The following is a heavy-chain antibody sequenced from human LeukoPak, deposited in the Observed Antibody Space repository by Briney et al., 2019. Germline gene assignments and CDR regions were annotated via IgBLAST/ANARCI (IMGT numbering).Heavy chain of an antibody. CDR1: GYTFTSYG. J-gene: IGHJ4*02. CDR2: ISAYNGNT. V-gene: IGHV1-18*01. Sequence: ASVKVSCKASGYTFTSYGISWVRQAPGQGLEWMGWISAYNGNTNYAQKLRGRVTMTTDTSTSTAYMELRSLRSDDTAVYYCARRYCTNGVCYTGFDYWGQGTLVTVSS. D-gene: IGHD2-8*01. CDR3: ARRYCTNGVCYTGFDY.